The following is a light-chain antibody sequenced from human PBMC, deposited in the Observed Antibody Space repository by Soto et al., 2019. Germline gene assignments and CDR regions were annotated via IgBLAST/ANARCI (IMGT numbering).Light chain of an antibody. Sequence: EIVLTQSPGTLSVSPGERATLSCRASERIMENYLAWYQHKAGQSPRLLIHGASTRATGFPARFSGSGSGTDFTLTISSLQSEDFAIYYCQQYNNWPWTFGQGTKVDIK. CDR1: ERIMENY. CDR3: QQYNNWPWT. V-gene: IGKV3-15*01. CDR2: GAS. J-gene: IGKJ1*01.